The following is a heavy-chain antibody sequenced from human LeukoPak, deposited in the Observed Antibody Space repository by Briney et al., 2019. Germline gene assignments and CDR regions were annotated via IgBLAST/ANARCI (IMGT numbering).Heavy chain of an antibody. CDR3: ARDPGGVVYFDY. CDR2: IWYDGSNK. D-gene: IGHD2-8*01. CDR1: GFTFSNYD. V-gene: IGHV3-33*01. Sequence: GGSLRLSCAVSGFTFSNYDMHWVRQAPGKWLEWVSAIWYDGSNKYYADSVKGRFTISRDNSKNTLYLQMNTLRAEDTAVYYCARDPGGVVYFDYWGQGTLVTVSS. J-gene: IGHJ4*02.